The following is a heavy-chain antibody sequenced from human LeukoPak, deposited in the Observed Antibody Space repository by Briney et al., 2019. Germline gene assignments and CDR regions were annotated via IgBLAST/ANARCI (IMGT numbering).Heavy chain of an antibody. CDR3: ARGFEGSGSLKYSHLGFDP. J-gene: IGHJ5*02. CDR1: GGSLSGYY. V-gene: IGHV4-34*01. D-gene: IGHD3-10*01. Sequence: SETLSLTCAVYGGSLSGYYWSWIRQPPGKGLEWIGEINHSGSTNYNPSLKSRVTISVDTSNNQFSLKLSSVTAADTAVYYCARGFEGSGSLKYSHLGFDPWGQGTLVTVSS. CDR2: INHSGST.